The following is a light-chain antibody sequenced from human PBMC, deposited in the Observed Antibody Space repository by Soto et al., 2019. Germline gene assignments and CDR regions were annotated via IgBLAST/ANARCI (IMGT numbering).Light chain of an antibody. J-gene: IGLJ1*01. V-gene: IGLV1-44*01. CDR1: SSNIVSNT. CDR2: SNN. Sequence: VTFSCSGSSSNIVSNTVNWYQHLPGTAPKLLIYSNNQRGSEVPDRFSGSKSVTSASLGLSGLQSEDEADYYCAAWDDGRNGYVFGTGTKAPS. CDR3: AAWDDGRNGYV.